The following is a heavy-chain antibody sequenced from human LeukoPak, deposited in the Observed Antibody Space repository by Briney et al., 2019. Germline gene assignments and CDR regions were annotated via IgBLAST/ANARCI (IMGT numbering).Heavy chain of an antibody. CDR1: GFTFGDYA. Sequence: GGSLRLSCTASGFTFGDYAMSWVRQAPGKGLEWVGFIRSKAYSGTTEYAASVKGRFTISRDDSKSIAYLQMNSLKAEDTAVYYCTRHGDYDYWGQGTLVTVSS. CDR2: IRSKAYSGTT. CDR3: TRHGDYDY. D-gene: IGHD4-17*01. V-gene: IGHV3-49*04. J-gene: IGHJ4*02.